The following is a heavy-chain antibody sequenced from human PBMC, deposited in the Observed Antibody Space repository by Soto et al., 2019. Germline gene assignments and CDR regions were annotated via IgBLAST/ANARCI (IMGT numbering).Heavy chain of an antibody. V-gene: IGHV4-4*07. Sequence: QVQLQESGPGLLKPSETLSLTCTVSGGSISSYYWSWIRQPAGKGLEWIGRIYTSGSTNYNPSLKSRVTMSVDTSKNQFSLKVSSVTAADTAVYYCARACSSNSCYDVFDYWGQGTLVTVSS. CDR3: ARACSSNSCYDVFDY. D-gene: IGHD2-2*01. J-gene: IGHJ4*02. CDR2: IYTSGST. CDR1: GGSISSYY.